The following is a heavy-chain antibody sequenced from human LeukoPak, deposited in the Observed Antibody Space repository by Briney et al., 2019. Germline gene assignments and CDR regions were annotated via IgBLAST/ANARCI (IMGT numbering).Heavy chain of an antibody. J-gene: IGHJ4*02. CDR2: INPNSGGT. CDR3: ARDPGAYGDGCDY. V-gene: IGHV1-2*06. D-gene: IGHD4-17*01. Sequence: ASVTVSCKASGYTFTGYYMHWVRQAPGQGLEWMGRINPNSGGTNYAQKFQGRVTMTRDTSISTAYMELSRLRSDDTAVYYCARDPGAYGDGCDYWGQGTLVTVSS. CDR1: GYTFTGYY.